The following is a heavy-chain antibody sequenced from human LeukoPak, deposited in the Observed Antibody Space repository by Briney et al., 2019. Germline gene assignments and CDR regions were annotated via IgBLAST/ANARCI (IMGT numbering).Heavy chain of an antibody. CDR1: GYSFANYG. Sequence: VKVSCKASGYSFANYGISWVRQAPGQGLEWMGWISAYNGNTNYAQKFQGRVTMTTDTSTSTAYMELRSLRSDDTAVYYCARDPREGIAAAGGGNWFDPWGQGTLVTVSS. J-gene: IGHJ5*02. CDR3: ARDPREGIAAAGGGNWFDP. V-gene: IGHV1-18*01. D-gene: IGHD6-13*01. CDR2: ISAYNGNT.